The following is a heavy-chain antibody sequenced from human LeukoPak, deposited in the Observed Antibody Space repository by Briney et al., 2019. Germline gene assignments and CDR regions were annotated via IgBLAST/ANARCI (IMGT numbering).Heavy chain of an antibody. D-gene: IGHD3-10*01. Sequence: GGSLRLSCSASGFTFSMSAMHWVRQGPGKGLQYVSAISSNGGSTYYADSVKGRFTISRDNSKNTLHLQMSSLRPEDTAVYYCVGVRWFGGSNWFDPWGQGTLVTVSS. CDR2: ISSNGGST. CDR3: VGVRWFGGSNWFDP. J-gene: IGHJ5*02. CDR1: GFTFSMSA. V-gene: IGHV3-64D*09.